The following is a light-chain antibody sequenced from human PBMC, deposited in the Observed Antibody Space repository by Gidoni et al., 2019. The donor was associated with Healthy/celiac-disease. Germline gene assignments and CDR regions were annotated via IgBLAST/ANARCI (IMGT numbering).Light chain of an antibody. V-gene: IGKV1-27*01. CDR2: AAS. CDR3: QKYNSAPPLT. J-gene: IGKJ4*01. CDR1: QGISNY. Sequence: DIQMTQSPSSLSAAVGDRVTITCRASQGISNYLAWYQQKPGKVPKLLIYAASTLQSGVPSRFSGSGSGTDFTLTISSLQPEDVATYYCQKYNSAPPLTFGGGTKVEIK.